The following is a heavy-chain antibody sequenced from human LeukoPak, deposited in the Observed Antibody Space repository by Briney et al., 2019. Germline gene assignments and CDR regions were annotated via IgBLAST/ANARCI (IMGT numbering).Heavy chain of an antibody. J-gene: IGHJ3*02. CDR1: GGSISSYY. V-gene: IGHV4-59*08. Sequence: PSETLSLTCTVSGGSISSYYWSWIRQPPGKGLEWIGYIYYSGSTNYNPSLKSRVTTSIDTSKNQFSLKLSSVTAADTAVYYCARPYSSGWYGVFDIWGQGTMVTVSS. CDR3: ARPYSSGWYGVFDI. CDR2: IYYSGST. D-gene: IGHD6-19*01.